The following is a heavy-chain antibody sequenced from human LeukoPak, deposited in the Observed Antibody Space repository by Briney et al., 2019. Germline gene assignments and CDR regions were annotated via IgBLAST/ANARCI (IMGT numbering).Heavy chain of an antibody. CDR2: ISAYNGNT. Sequence: ASVKVSCKASGYTFTSYGISWVRQAPGQGLEWMGWISAYNGNTNYAQKLQGRVTTTTDTPTSTAYMELRSLRSDDTAVYYCARDHWGTTGTTVDYWGQGTLVTVSS. CDR3: ARDHWGTTGTTVDY. CDR1: GYTFTSYG. J-gene: IGHJ4*02. D-gene: IGHD1-1*01. V-gene: IGHV1-18*01.